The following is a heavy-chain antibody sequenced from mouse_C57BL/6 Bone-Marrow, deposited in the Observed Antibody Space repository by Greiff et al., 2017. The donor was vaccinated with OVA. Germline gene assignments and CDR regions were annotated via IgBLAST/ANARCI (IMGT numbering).Heavy chain of an antibody. Sequence: QGVESGGDLVKPGGSLKLSCAASGFTFSSYGMSWVRQTPDKRLEWVATISSGGSYTYYPDSVKGRFTISRDNAKNTLYLQMSNLKSEDTAMYYCERSTMVTTEGFAYWGQGNLVTVYA. CDR3: ERSTMVTTEGFAY. J-gene: IGHJ3*01. V-gene: IGHV5-6*01. CDR2: ISSGGSYT. CDR1: GFTFSSYG. D-gene: IGHD2-2*01.